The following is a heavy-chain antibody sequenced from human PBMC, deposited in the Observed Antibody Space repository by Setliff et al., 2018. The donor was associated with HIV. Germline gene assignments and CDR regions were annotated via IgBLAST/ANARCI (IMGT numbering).Heavy chain of an antibody. Sequence: PSETLSLTCTLYGGSLTNYYWTWIRQSPEKGLEWIGEIVDSGSTNYSPSLKSRVTISLDTSKNQFSLKLSSVTAADTAVYYCASSNYRFVYFDYWGQGTLVTVSS. V-gene: IGHV4-34*12. D-gene: IGHD1-7*01. CDR3: ASSNYRFVYFDY. J-gene: IGHJ4*02. CDR1: GGSLTNYY. CDR2: IVDSGST.